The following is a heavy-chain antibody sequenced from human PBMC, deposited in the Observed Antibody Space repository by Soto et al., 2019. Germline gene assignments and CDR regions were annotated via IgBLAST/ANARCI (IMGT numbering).Heavy chain of an antibody. Sequence: SETLSLTCTVSGGSISSSSYYWGWIRQPPGKGLEWIGSLFYSGSTYYNPSLKGRLTISVDTSKNQFSLKLTSVTAADTAVYYCARDKITGLFDYWGQGTLVTGSS. J-gene: IGHJ4*02. CDR2: LFYSGST. CDR1: GGSISSSSYY. V-gene: IGHV4-39*07. CDR3: ARDKITGLFDY. D-gene: IGHD2-8*02.